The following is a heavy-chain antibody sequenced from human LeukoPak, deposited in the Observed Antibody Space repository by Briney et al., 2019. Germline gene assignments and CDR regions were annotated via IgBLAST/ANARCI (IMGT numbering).Heavy chain of an antibody. CDR1: GGSISSGSYY. J-gene: IGHJ4*02. CDR2: IYTSGST. V-gene: IGHV4-61*02. CDR3: ARAGRDYSTSSLDY. D-gene: IGHD6-6*01. Sequence: SETLSLTCTVSGGSISSGSYYWSWIRQPAGKGLEWIGRIYTSGSTNYNPSLKNRVSISVDTSRNQFSLKLSSVTAADTAVYYCARAGRDYSTSSLDYWGQGTLVTVSS.